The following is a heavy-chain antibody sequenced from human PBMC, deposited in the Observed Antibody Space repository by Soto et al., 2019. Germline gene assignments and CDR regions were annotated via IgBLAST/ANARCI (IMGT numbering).Heavy chain of an antibody. CDR3: ARSIVVVTALDY. CDR1: GYTFTSYA. V-gene: IGHV1-3*01. Sequence: QVQLVQSGAEVKKPGATMKVSCKASGYTFTSYAMHWVRQAPGQRLEWMGWINAGNGNTKYSQKFQGRVTITRDTSASTAYMELSSLRSEDTAVYYCARSIVVVTALDYWGQGTLVTVSS. CDR2: INAGNGNT. J-gene: IGHJ4*02. D-gene: IGHD2-21*02.